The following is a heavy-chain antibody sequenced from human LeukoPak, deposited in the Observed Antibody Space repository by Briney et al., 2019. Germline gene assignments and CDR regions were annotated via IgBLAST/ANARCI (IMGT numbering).Heavy chain of an antibody. Sequence: SETLSLTCAVYGGSFSGYYWSWIRQPPGKWLEWIGEINHSGSTNYNPSLKSRVTISVDTSKNQFSLKLSSVTAADTAVYYCARGTQYGEYVGLDYWGQGTLVTVSS. CDR1: GGSFSGYY. V-gene: IGHV4-34*01. D-gene: IGHD4-17*01. J-gene: IGHJ4*02. CDR2: INHSGST. CDR3: ARGTQYGEYVGLDY.